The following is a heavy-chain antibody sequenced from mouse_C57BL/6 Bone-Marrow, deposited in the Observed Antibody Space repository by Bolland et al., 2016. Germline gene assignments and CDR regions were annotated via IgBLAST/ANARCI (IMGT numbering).Heavy chain of an antibody. J-gene: IGHJ2*01. D-gene: IGHD2-2*01. CDR3: ARSRRGYHYLDY. V-gene: IGHV1-55*01. Sequence: YNEKFKSKATLTVDTSSSIAYMQLSSLTSEDSAVYYCARSRRGYHYLDYWGQGTT.